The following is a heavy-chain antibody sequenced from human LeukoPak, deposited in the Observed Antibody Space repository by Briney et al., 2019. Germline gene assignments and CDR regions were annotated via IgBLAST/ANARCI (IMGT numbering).Heavy chain of an antibody. CDR3: ARDPSLRQRRELLPKPFDY. V-gene: IGHV4-31*03. J-gene: IGHJ4*02. CDR2: IYYSGST. D-gene: IGHD1-26*01. CDR1: GGSISSGGYY. Sequence: PSQTLSLTCTVSGGSISSGGYYWSWIRQHPGKGLEWIGYIYYSGSTYYNPSLKSRVTISVDTSKNQFSLKLSSVTAADTAVYYCARDPSLRQRRELLPKPFDYWGQGTLVTVSS.